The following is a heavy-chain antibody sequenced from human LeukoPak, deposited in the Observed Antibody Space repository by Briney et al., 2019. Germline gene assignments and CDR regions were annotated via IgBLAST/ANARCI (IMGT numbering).Heavy chain of an antibody. CDR2: INAGNGNT. D-gene: IGHD3-10*01. CDR3: ARDAPYEFGEFHFDY. V-gene: IGHV1-3*01. J-gene: IGHJ4*02. Sequence: ASVKVSCKASGYTFTSYAMHWVRQAPGQRLEWMGWINAGNGNTKYSQKFQGRVTITRDTSASTAYMELSSLRSEDTAVYYCARDAPYEFGEFHFDYWGQGTLVTVSS. CDR1: GYTFTSYA.